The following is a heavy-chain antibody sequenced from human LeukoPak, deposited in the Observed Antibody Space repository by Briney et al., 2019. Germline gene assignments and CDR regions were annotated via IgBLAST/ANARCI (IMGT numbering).Heavy chain of an antibody. J-gene: IGHJ6*03. D-gene: IGHD6-19*01. V-gene: IGHV4-38-2*02. Sequence: SETLSLTCAVSGYSISSGYFWGWIRQPPGKGLEWIATIYHSGSTYYNPSLKSRVTISVDTSKNQFSLKLSSVTAADTAVYYCARDYSQGGQWYYYMDVWGKGTTITVSS. CDR1: GYSISSGYF. CDR2: IYHSGST. CDR3: ARDYSQGGQWYYYMDV.